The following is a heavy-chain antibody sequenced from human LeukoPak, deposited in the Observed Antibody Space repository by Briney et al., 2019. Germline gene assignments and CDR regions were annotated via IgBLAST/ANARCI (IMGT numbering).Heavy chain of an antibody. J-gene: IGHJ4*02. CDR2: INHSEST. Sequence: PSETLSLTCAVYGGSFSGYYWSWIRQPPGKGLEWSGEINHSESTNYNPSLKSRVTISVDTSKNQFSLKLSSVTAADTAVYYCARGIGLSIAARVFDYWGQGTLVTVSS. V-gene: IGHV4-34*01. CDR3: ARGIGLSIAARVFDY. D-gene: IGHD6-6*01. CDR1: GGSFSGYY.